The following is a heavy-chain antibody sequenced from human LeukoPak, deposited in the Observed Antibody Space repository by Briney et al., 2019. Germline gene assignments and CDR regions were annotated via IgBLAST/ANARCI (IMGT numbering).Heavy chain of an antibody. J-gene: IGHJ4*02. V-gene: IGHV1-18*04. CDR3: ARDLGALSSSWYYLSYY. CDR2: INCYNGNT. Sequence: ASVKLSFKTSGYNFNNNRISWVRPAPGQGLEWMGWINCYNGNTKYSQKIPGRVTMTKDTSTSTVYMELRSLRSDVTAVYYCARDLGALSSSWYYLSYYWGQGALVTVS. CDR1: GYNFNNNR. D-gene: IGHD6-13*01.